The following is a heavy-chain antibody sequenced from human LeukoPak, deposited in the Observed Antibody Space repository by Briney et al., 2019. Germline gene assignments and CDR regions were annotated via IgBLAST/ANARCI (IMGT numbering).Heavy chain of an antibody. Sequence: SETLSLTCTVPGGSISYYYWSWIRQPPGKGRQWIGYVYYSGSTNYNLSLKSRVTISVDTSKNQFSLKLSSVTAADTAVYYCARGRSSMVRGYYYYYMDVWGKGTTVTISS. CDR3: ARGRSSMVRGYYYYYMDV. D-gene: IGHD3-10*01. CDR1: GGSISYYY. J-gene: IGHJ6*03. V-gene: IGHV4-59*01. CDR2: VYYSGST.